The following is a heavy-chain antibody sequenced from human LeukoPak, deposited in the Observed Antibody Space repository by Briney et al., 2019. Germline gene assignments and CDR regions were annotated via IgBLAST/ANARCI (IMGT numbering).Heavy chain of an antibody. CDR1: GFTFSNYA. CDR2: ITGSGTST. Sequence: GGSLRLSCVASGFTFSNYAMSWVRQAPGKGLEWVSAITGSGTSTYYADSLKGRFTISRDNSKNAVFLQMNSLRHEDTAIYYCVIWGDYDVLTGYYVPDYWGQGTLVTVSS. J-gene: IGHJ4*02. CDR3: VIWGDYDVLTGYYVPDY. V-gene: IGHV3-23*01. D-gene: IGHD3-9*01.